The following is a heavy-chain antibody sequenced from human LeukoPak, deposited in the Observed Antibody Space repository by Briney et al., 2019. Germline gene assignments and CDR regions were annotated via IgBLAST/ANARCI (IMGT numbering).Heavy chain of an antibody. CDR2: ISGDGSVT. CDR1: GFTLRNYW. Sequence: PGGSLRLSCAPSGFTLRNYWMHWVRQVPGKRLVWVSRISGDGSVTNYADSVKGRFTISRDNAKNTLFLQINSLRAEDTAVYYCARYSSSSGGASYYLDYWGHGTLVTVSS. CDR3: ARYSSSSGGASYYLDY. J-gene: IGHJ4*01. V-gene: IGHV3-74*01. D-gene: IGHD6-6*01.